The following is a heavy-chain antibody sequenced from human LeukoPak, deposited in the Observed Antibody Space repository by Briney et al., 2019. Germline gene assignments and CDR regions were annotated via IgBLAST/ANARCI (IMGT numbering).Heavy chain of an antibody. Sequence: GGSLRLSCAASGFTFTSYWMSWVRQAPGKGLEWVANIKQDGGEKYYVDSVKGRFTISRDNAKNSLYLQMNSLRAEDTAVYYCARDLFYSSGHAWFDPWGQGTLVTVSS. CDR2: IKQDGGEK. CDR3: ARDLFYSSGHAWFDP. J-gene: IGHJ5*02. D-gene: IGHD6-19*01. V-gene: IGHV3-7*03. CDR1: GFTFTSYW.